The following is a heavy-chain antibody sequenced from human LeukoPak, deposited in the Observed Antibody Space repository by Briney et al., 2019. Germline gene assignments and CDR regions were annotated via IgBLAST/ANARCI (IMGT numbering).Heavy chain of an antibody. Sequence: GGSLKLSCAASGFTFSSYAMSWVRQAPGKGLEWVSAISGSGGSTYYADSVKGRFTISRDNAKNSLYLQMNSLRAEDTAVYYCARGRGYYYGSGTYPVWGQGTLVTVSS. D-gene: IGHD3-10*01. CDR3: ARGRGYYYGSGTYPV. CDR2: ISGSGGST. J-gene: IGHJ4*02. CDR1: GFTFSSYA. V-gene: IGHV3-23*01.